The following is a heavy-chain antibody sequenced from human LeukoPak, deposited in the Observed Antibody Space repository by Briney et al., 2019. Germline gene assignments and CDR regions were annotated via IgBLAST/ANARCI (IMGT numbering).Heavy chain of an antibody. Sequence: GGSLRLSCVASGFMFSSYWMNWVRQAPGKGLVWVSRINSDGSSTSYADSVKGRFTISRDNAKNTLFLQMNSLRAEDTAVYYCARGPGAFDIWGQGTMVTVSS. J-gene: IGHJ3*02. CDR3: ARGPGAFDI. V-gene: IGHV3-74*01. CDR2: INSDGSST. D-gene: IGHD2-2*01. CDR1: GFMFSSYW.